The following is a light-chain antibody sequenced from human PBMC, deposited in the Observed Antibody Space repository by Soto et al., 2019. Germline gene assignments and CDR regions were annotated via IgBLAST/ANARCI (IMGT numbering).Light chain of an antibody. CDR2: AAS. J-gene: IGKJ3*01. Sequence: DIQMTQSPSSLSASVGDRVTITCRASQSISSYLNWYQQKPGKAPKLLIYAASSLQSGVPSRFSCSGSGTDFTLTISSLPPEDFATYYCQQSYSTVTFGPGTKVDIK. CDR1: QSISSY. CDR3: QQSYSTVT. V-gene: IGKV1-39*01.